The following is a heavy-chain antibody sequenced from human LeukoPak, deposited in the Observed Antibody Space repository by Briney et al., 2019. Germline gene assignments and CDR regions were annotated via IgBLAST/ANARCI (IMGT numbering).Heavy chain of an antibody. CDR2: ISRHGGGT. D-gene: IGHD4/OR15-4a*01. J-gene: IGHJ4*02. CDR1: RFTFSSYA. Sequence: GGSLRLSCAASRFTFSSYAMHWVRQAPGKGLEYVPAISRHGGGTLYASFGKGRLTISRDNSKNTLYLQMNSLRAEDTALYYCARRAGAYSHPYDYWGQGTLVTVSS. CDR3: ARRAGAYSHPYDY. V-gene: IGHV3-64*01.